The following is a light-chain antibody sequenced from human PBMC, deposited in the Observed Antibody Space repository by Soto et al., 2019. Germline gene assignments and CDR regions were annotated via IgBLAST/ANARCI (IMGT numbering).Light chain of an antibody. Sequence: DIQMTQSPSTLSASVGDRVTITCRASQSISSWLAWYQQKPGKAPKLLIYDASSLESGVPSRFSGSGSGTEFTLTISSLQPDDVAVYYCQQYYGTPRTFGQGTKVEIK. CDR1: QSISSW. CDR2: DAS. J-gene: IGKJ1*01. V-gene: IGKV1-5*01. CDR3: QQYYGTPRT.